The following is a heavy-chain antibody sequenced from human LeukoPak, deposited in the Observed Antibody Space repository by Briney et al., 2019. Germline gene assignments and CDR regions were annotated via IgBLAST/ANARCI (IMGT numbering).Heavy chain of an antibody. CDR2: IYYSGST. J-gene: IGHJ5*02. D-gene: IGHD5-24*01. Sequence: SETLSLTCTVSGGSISSSSYYWGWLRQPPGKGLEWIGSIYYSGSTYYNPSLKSRVTISVGTSKNQFSLKLSSVTAADTAVYYCASEMATINNWFDPWGQGTLVTVSS. CDR3: ASEMATINNWFDP. V-gene: IGHV4-39*01. CDR1: GGSISSSSYY.